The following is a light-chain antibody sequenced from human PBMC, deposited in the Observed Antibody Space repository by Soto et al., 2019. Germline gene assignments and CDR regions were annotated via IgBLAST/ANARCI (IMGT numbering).Light chain of an antibody. CDR2: TND. CDR3: AVWDDSLSGPV. V-gene: IGLV1-47*02. J-gene: IGLJ2*01. CDR1: RSNIGSNF. Sequence: QSVLTQPPSASGTPGQRVTISCSGSRSNIGSNFVYWYQHLLGTAPKLLIYTNDQRPSGVPDRFSGSKSGTSASLAISGLRSEDEADYYCAVWDDSLSGPVFGGGTKVTVL.